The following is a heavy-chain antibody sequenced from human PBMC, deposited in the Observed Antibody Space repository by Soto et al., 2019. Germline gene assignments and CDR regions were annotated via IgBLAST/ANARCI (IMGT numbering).Heavy chain of an antibody. D-gene: IGHD3-3*01. Sequence: SETISLTCAVSGGSISSYYWSWIRQPPGKGLEWIGYIYYSGSTNYNPSLKSRVTISVDTSKNQFSLRLTSVTAADTAVYYCAREIPLRQENNVRVEEWGPGSLVT. CDR1: GGSISSYY. J-gene: IGHJ4*02. CDR2: IYYSGST. V-gene: IGHV4-59*12. CDR3: AREIPLRQENNVRVEE.